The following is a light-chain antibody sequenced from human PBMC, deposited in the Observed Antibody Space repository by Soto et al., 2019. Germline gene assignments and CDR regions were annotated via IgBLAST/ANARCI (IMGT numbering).Light chain of an antibody. J-gene: IGKJ4*01. CDR1: QSISSSF. CDR3: QQYGSSPPLT. V-gene: IGKV3-20*01. CDR2: GAS. Sequence: EFVLTQSPGKLSLSPGERATLSCRASQSISSSFLAWYQQKPGQDPRLLIYGASSRGTGIPDRFSGSGSGTDFTLTISRLEPEDFAVYYCQQYGSSPPLTFAGGTKVEIK.